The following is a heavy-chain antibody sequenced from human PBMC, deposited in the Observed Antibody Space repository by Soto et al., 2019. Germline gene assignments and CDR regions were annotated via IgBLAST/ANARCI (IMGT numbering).Heavy chain of an antibody. CDR1: GFTVSTYN. D-gene: IGHD1-26*01. V-gene: IGHV3-53*02. J-gene: IGHJ6*02. CDR2: TYSGGST. CDR3: ARKLSGAVQGWAYGMYV. Sequence: EVHLVESGGGLMQPGGSLRLSCAASGFTVSTYNMIWVRQAPVKGLEWVSVTYSGGSTQYADSVKGRFTVSRDNSKNTLYLQMSSLRDEDTAVYYCARKLSGAVQGWAYGMYVWGRGTTVTVSS.